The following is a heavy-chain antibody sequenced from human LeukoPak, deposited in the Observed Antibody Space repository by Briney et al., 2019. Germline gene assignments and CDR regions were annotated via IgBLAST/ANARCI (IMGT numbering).Heavy chain of an antibody. CDR3: ARWGYSGGWYTKKNFDY. V-gene: IGHV4-39*01. CDR2: IYYSGST. CDR1: GGSISSSSYY. J-gene: IGHJ4*02. Sequence: SETLSLTCTVSGGSISSSSYYWGWIRQPPGKGLEWIGSIYYSGSTYYYPSPKSRVTISVDTSKNQFSLKPSSATAADTAVYYCARWGYSGGWYTKKNFDYWGQGTLVTVSS. D-gene: IGHD6-19*01.